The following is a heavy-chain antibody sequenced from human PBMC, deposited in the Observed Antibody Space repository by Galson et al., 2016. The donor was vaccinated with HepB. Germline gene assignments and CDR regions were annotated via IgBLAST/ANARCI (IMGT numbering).Heavy chain of an antibody. J-gene: IGHJ4*02. Sequence: SLRLSCAASGFSFKNYAMAWVRQTPGEGPEWVSVITSSGTTTFYADSVKDRFTISRDNSKNTPYLDMSTMSADDTALYYCAKAWHYDSGGAYYRYYFDYWGQGTLVVVSS. V-gene: IGHV3-23*01. D-gene: IGHD3-22*01. CDR2: ITSSGTTT. CDR3: AKAWHYDSGGAYYRYYFDY. CDR1: GFSFKNYA.